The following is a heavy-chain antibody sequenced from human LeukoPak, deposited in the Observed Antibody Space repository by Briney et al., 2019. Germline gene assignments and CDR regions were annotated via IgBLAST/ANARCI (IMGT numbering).Heavy chain of an antibody. V-gene: IGHV3-30*02. D-gene: IGHD3-22*01. J-gene: IGHJ5*02. CDR3: AKDRAFYYDSSGHWMGS. CDR2: IRFDAINK. CDR1: GFTFSNYG. Sequence: GGSLRLSCTASGFTFSNYGMYWVRQAPGKGLEWVAFIRFDAINKAYADSVKGRFTISRDNSKSTVYLQMNSLRAEDTAVYYCAKDRAFYYDSSGHWMGSWGQGTLVTVSS.